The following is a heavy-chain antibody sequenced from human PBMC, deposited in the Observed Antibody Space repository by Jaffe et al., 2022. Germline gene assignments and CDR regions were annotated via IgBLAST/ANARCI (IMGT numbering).Heavy chain of an antibody. V-gene: IGHV4-59*01. CDR3: ARSSIAARLRGWFDLSGFSEEPAATINWFDP. CDR2: IYYSGST. Sequence: QVQLQESGPGLVKPSETLSLTCTVSGGSISSYYWSWIRQPPGKGLEWIGYIYYSGSTNYNPSLKSRVTISVDTSKNQFSLKLSSVTAADTAVYYCARSSIAARLRGWFDLSGFSEEPAATINWFDPWGQGTLVTVSS. J-gene: IGHJ5*02. CDR1: GGSISSYY. D-gene: IGHD6-6*01.